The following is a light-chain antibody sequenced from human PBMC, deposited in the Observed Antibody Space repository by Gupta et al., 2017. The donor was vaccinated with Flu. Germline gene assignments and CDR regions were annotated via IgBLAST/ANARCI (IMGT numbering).Light chain of an antibody. CDR2: RND. J-gene: IGLJ3*02. V-gene: IGLV1-47*01. Sequence: QSVLTQPPSASGTPGQRVTMSCSGSSSNIGGNFVYWFQPVPGTAPKLLIYRNDRRPSGVSDRFSGSKSGTSASLAISGLRSEDESDYYCAVWDYSLSAWVFGGGTKLTVL. CDR1: SSNIGGNF. CDR3: AVWDYSLSAWV.